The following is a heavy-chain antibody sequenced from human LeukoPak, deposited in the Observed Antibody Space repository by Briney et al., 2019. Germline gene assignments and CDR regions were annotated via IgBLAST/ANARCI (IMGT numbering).Heavy chain of an antibody. J-gene: IGHJ4*02. V-gene: IGHV3-30*02. CDR3: TNHISVHCTRTSCSDY. CDR1: GFTFRNYG. CDR2: IEFDGSTI. Sequence: GGSLRLSCAASGFTFRNYGMHWVRQAPGKGLEWVAFIEFDGSTIYSADSVKGHFTISRDNSKSTLYLQMNSLRPEDTALYYCTNHISVHCTRTSCSDYWGQGALITVSS. D-gene: IGHD2-2*01.